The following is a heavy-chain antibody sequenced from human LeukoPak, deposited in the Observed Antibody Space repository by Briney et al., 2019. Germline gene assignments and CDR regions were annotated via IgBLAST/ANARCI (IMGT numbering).Heavy chain of an antibody. CDR1: GFTFSSYS. V-gene: IGHV3-21*01. D-gene: IGHD5-24*01. J-gene: IGHJ3*02. CDR3: ARVVEMATITDAFDI. Sequence: GGSLRLSCAASGFTFSSYSMNWVRQAPGKGLEWVSSISSSSSYIYYADSVKGRFTISRDNAKNSLYLQMNSLRAEDTAVYYCARVVEMATITDAFDIWGQGTMVTVSS. CDR2: ISSSSSYI.